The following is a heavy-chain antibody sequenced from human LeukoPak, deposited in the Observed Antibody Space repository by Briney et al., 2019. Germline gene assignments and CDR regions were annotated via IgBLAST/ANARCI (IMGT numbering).Heavy chain of an antibody. V-gene: IGHV4-34*01. CDR3: ARVYGSGYDFRGAFDI. CDR2: INHSGST. CDR1: GGSFSGYY. D-gene: IGHD5-12*01. J-gene: IGHJ3*02. Sequence: SETLSLTCAVYGGSFSGYYWSWIRQPPGKGLEWIGEINHSGSTNYNPSLKSRVTISVDTSKNQFSLKLSSVTAADTAVYYCARVYGSGYDFRGAFDIWGQGTMVTVSS.